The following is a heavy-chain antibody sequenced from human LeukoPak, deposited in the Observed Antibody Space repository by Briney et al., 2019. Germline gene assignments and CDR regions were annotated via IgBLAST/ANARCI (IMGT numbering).Heavy chain of an antibody. J-gene: IGHJ6*02. D-gene: IGHD2-21*02. V-gene: IGHV1-69*04. CDR3: ARAMVVTAISYGMDV. CDR2: IIPILGIA. CDR1: GGTFSSYA. Sequence: ASVKVSCKAPGGTFSSYAISWVRQAPGQGLEWMGRIIPILGIANYAQKFQGRVTITADKSTSTAYMELSSLRSEDTAVYYCARAMVVTAISYGMDVWGQGTTVTVSS.